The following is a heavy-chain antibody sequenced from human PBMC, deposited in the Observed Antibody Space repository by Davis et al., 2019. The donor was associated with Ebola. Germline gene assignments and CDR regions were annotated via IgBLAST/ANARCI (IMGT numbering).Heavy chain of an antibody. CDR1: GYTFTGYY. V-gene: IGHV1-2*02. J-gene: IGHJ5*02. Sequence: ASVKVSCKASGYTFTGYYMHWVRQAPGQGLEWMGWINPNSGGTNCAQKFQGRVTMTRDTSISTAYMELSRLRSDDTAVYYCARDRPAAIRSVNWFDPWGQGTLVTVSS. CDR3: ARDRPAAIRSVNWFDP. D-gene: IGHD2-2*02. CDR2: INPNSGGT.